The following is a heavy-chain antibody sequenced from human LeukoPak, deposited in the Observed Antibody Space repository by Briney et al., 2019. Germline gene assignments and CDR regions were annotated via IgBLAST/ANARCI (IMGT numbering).Heavy chain of an antibody. D-gene: IGHD3-10*01. CDR3: AKGDVLLWFGELT. CDR2: ISGSGGST. CDR1: GFTFSSYA. J-gene: IGHJ4*02. Sequence: PGGSLRLSCAASGFTFSSYAMSWVRQAPGKGLEWLSAISGSGGSTYYADSVKGRFTISRDKSKNTLYLQMNSLRAEDTAVYYCAKGDVLLWFGELTWGQGTLVTVSS. V-gene: IGHV3-23*01.